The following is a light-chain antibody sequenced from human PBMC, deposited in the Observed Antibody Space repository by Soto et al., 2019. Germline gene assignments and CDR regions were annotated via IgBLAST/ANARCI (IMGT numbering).Light chain of an antibody. V-gene: IGLV1-40*01. CDR2: RNT. CDR1: SSNIGAGYD. Sequence: QSVLTQPPSVSGAPGQRVTISCTGSSSNIGAGYDVHWYQQLPGTAPKLLIYRNTNRPSGVPDRFSGSKSGTSASLAITGXXXXXXXXXYCQSYDSSLRVVFGGGTKVTV. J-gene: IGLJ3*02. CDR3: QSYDSSLRVV.